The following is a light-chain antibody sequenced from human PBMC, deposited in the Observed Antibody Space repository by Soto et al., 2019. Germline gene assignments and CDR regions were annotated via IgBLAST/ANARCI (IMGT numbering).Light chain of an antibody. CDR3: QQLNSFPLT. V-gene: IGKV1-9*01. CDR2: AAS. Sequence: IQWTHCLSSLTACARERVTITCRASQGISSYLAWYQQKPGKAPKLLIYAASTLQSGVPSRFSGSGSGTDFTLTISSLQPEDFATYYCQQLNSFPLTFGGGTKV. CDR1: QGISSY. J-gene: IGKJ4*01.